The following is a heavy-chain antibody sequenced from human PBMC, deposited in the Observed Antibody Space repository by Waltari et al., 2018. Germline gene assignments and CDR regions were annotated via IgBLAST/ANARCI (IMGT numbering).Heavy chain of an antibody. J-gene: IGHJ3*02. CDR2: IIPSFGTA. V-gene: IGHV1-69*13. CDR1: GGTFSSYA. D-gene: IGHD6-6*01. Sequence: QVQLVQSGAEVKKPGSSVKVSCKASGGTFSSYAISWVRQALGQGLEWMGGIIPSFGTAKYAQKVQGRGTMTADESTSTAYMELSSLRSEDTAVYYCANILGPYSSSLDHAFDIWGQGTMVTVSS. CDR3: ANILGPYSSSLDHAFDI.